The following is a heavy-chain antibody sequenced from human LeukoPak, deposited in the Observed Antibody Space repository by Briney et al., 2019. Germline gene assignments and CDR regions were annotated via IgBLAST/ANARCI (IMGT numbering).Heavy chain of an antibody. D-gene: IGHD3-10*01. Sequence: GGSLRLSCAASGFTFSSYAMSWVRQAPGKGLEWVAFIRYDGSNKYYADSVKGRFTISRDNSKNTLYLQMNSLRAEDTAVYYCAKDTHYYGSGSHFDYWGQGTLVTVSS. J-gene: IGHJ4*02. V-gene: IGHV3-30*02. CDR3: AKDTHYYGSGSHFDY. CDR2: IRYDGSNK. CDR1: GFTFSSYA.